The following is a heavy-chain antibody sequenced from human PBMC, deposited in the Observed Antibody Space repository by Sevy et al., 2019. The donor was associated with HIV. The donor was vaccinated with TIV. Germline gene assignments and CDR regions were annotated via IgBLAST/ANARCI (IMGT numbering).Heavy chain of an antibody. CDR2: ISTSSNDI. CDR1: GFTLSSHN. Sequence: GSLRLSCVASGFTLSSHNMNWVRQAAGKGLEWVSSISTSSNDIYYADSVRGRFTISRDNARNSLYLQMNTLRAEDTAVYYCARVVAYCSGGTCFPGYYYGMDVWGHGTTVTVSS. D-gene: IGHD2-15*01. J-gene: IGHJ6*02. CDR3: ARVVAYCSGGTCFPGYYYGMDV. V-gene: IGHV3-21*01.